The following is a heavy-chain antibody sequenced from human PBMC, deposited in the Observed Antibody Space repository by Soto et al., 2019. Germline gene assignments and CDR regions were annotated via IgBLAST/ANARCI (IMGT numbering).Heavy chain of an antibody. J-gene: IGHJ3*02. Sequence: SETLSLTCTVSGGSISSYYWSWIRQPPGKGLEWIGYIYYSGSTNYNPSLKSRVTISVDTSKNQFSLKLSSVTAADTAVYYCARTISRDGGAFDIWGQGTMVTVSS. CDR2: IYYSGST. CDR1: GGSISSYY. V-gene: IGHV4-59*01. CDR3: ARTISRDGGAFDI. D-gene: IGHD2-2*01.